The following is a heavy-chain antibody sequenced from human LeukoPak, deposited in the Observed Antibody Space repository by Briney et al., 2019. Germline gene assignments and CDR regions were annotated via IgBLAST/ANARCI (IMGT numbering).Heavy chain of an antibody. D-gene: IGHD6-19*01. CDR3: ARTRLAVAGTWWFDP. CDR1: GFTFSSYW. J-gene: IGHJ5*02. V-gene: IGHV3-7*01. Sequence: GGSLRLSCAASGFTFSSYWMSWVRRAPGKGLEWVANIKQDGSEKYYVDSVKGRFTISRDNAKNSLYLQMNRLRAEDTAVYYCARTRLAVAGTWWFDPWGQGTLVTVSS. CDR2: IKQDGSEK.